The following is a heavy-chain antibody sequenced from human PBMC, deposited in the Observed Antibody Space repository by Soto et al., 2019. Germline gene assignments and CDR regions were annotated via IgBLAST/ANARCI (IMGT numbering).Heavy chain of an antibody. V-gene: IGHV3-48*03. D-gene: IGHD2-21*02. J-gene: IGHJ4*02. CDR2: ISGSNNNI. Sequence: EVQLLETGGGSVHVGGSLRLSCAVSGFNLRNYEMNWVRQVPGKGLEWISKISGSNNNIYYADSVQGRFTISRDNANNVLFLQMNSLRAEDTATYHCATEELCGADCYFFKHWGQGTLVNVSS. CDR3: ATEELCGADCYFFKH. CDR1: GFNLRNYE.